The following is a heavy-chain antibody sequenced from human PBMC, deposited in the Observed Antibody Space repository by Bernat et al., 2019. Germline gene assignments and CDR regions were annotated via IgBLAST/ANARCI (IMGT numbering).Heavy chain of an antibody. D-gene: IGHD3-3*01. Sequence: EVQLVESGGGLVQPGGSLRLSCTAPGFTFGDYAMSWVRQAPGRGLEWVGFFRSKAYGGTTEYAASVKGRFTISRDDSKSIAYLQMNSLKTEDTAVYYCTRATLEWLLYFDYWGQGTLVTVSS. J-gene: IGHJ4*02. CDR1: GFTFGDYA. CDR2: FRSKAYGGTT. V-gene: IGHV3-49*04. CDR3: TRATLEWLLYFDY.